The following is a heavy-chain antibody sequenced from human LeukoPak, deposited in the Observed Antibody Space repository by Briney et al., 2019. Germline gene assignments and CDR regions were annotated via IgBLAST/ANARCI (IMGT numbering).Heavy chain of an antibody. CDR2: FDPEDGET. D-gene: IGHD2-15*01. Sequence: ASVKVSCKVSGYTLTELSMHWVRQAPGKGLEWMRGFDPEDGETIYAQKFQGRVTMTEDTSTDTAYMELSSLRSEDTAVYYCATDFMRGYCSGGSCDTRPPAEYFQHWGQGTLVTVSS. CDR3: ATDFMRGYCSGGSCDTRPPAEYFQH. V-gene: IGHV1-24*01. CDR1: GYTLTELS. J-gene: IGHJ1*01.